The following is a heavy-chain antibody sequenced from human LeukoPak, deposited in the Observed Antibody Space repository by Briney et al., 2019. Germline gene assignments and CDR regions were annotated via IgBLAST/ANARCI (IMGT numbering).Heavy chain of an antibody. Sequence: PGGSLRLSCAASGFIFSSYWMSWVRQAPGKGLEWVANIKQDGSDKSYVDSVKGRLTISRDNAKNSLYLQMNSLRAEDTAVYYCARDSRFTMRDYWGQGTLVTVSS. CDR1: GFIFSSYW. J-gene: IGHJ4*02. CDR2: IKQDGSDK. CDR3: ARDSRFTMRDY. D-gene: IGHD3-22*01. V-gene: IGHV3-7*01.